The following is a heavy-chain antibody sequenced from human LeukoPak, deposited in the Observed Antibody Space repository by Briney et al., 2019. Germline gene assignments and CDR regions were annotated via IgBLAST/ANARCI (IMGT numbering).Heavy chain of an antibody. V-gene: IGHV3-53*01. CDR2: IYSGGST. J-gene: IGHJ4*02. CDR3: ARDIRRGYSYGYGEY. Sequence: PGGSLRLSCAASGFTVSSNYMSWVRQAPGKGLEWVSVIYSGGSTYYADSVKGRFTISRDNSKNTLYLQMNSLRAEDTAVYYCARDIRRGYSYGYGEYWGQGTLVTVSP. D-gene: IGHD5-18*01. CDR1: GFTVSSNY.